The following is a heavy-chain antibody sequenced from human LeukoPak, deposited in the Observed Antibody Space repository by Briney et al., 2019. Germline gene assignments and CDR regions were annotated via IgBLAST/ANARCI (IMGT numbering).Heavy chain of an antibody. CDR1: GGSISSYY. CDR2: IYYSGST. Sequence: PSETLSLTCTVSGGSISSYYWSWIRQPPGKGLEWIGYIYYSGSTNYNPSLKSRVTISVDTAKNQFSLKLSSVTAADTAVYYCACTSRDYNWFDPWGQGTLATVSS. D-gene: IGHD2-2*01. V-gene: IGHV4-59*01. CDR3: ACTSRDYNWFDP. J-gene: IGHJ5*02.